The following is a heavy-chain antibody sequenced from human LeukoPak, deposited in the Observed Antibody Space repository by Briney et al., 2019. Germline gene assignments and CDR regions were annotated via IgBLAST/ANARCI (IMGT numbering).Heavy chain of an antibody. CDR1: GGSISSSSYY. V-gene: IGHV4-39*01. Sequence: SETLSLTCTVSGGSISSSSYYWGWIRQPPGKGLEWIGSIYYSGNTSYNPSLKSRVTISVDTSKNQFSLKLSSVTAADTAVYFCARRPLYAAGIPDSWGQGTLVTVSS. CDR3: ARRPLYAAGIPDS. CDR2: IYYSGNT. D-gene: IGHD2-2*02. J-gene: IGHJ4*02.